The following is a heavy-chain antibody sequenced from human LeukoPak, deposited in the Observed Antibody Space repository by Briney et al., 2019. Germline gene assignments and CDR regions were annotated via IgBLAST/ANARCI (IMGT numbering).Heavy chain of an antibody. Sequence: GGSPRLSCAASGFTFSSYAVHWVRQAPGKGLEWVAVISYDGSNKYYADSVKGRFTISRDNSKNTLYLHMNSLRAEDTAVYYCATMTSVWYEIDYWGQGTLVTVSS. J-gene: IGHJ4*02. CDR2: ISYDGSNK. CDR1: GFTFSSYA. D-gene: IGHD6-13*01. CDR3: ATMTSVWYEIDY. V-gene: IGHV3-30-3*01.